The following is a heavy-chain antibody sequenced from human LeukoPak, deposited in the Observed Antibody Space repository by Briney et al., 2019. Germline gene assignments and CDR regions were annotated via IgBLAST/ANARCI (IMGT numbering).Heavy chain of an antibody. CDR2: INHSGST. Sequence: SETLSPACAVYGGSFSGYSWTWIRQPPGKGLEWIGEINHSGSTNYNPSLKSRVTISVDTSKNQFSLKLSSVTAADTAVYYCARGIAAADDAFDIWGQGTMVTVSS. J-gene: IGHJ3*02. D-gene: IGHD6-13*01. V-gene: IGHV4-34*01. CDR3: ARGIAAADDAFDI. CDR1: GGSFSGYS.